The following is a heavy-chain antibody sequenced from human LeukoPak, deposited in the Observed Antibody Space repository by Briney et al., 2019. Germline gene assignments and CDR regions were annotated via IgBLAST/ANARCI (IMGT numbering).Heavy chain of an antibody. CDR2: IYTSGST. J-gene: IGHJ6*03. Sequence: SQTLSLTCTVSGGSISSGSHYWSWIRQPAGKGLEWIGRIYTSGSTNYNPSLKSRVTISVDTSKNQFSLKLSSVTAADTAVYYCARGPQVHSYGHYYYYYMDVWGKGTTVTVS. D-gene: IGHD5-18*01. V-gene: IGHV4-61*02. CDR3: ARGPQVHSYGHYYYYYMDV. CDR1: GGSISSGSHY.